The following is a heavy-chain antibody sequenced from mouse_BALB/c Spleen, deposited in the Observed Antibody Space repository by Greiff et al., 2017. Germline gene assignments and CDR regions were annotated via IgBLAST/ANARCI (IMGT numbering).Heavy chain of an antibody. J-gene: IGHJ2*01. CDR1: GFTFSSYA. CDR3: AREGFDY. V-gene: IGHV5-9-4*01. CDR2: ISSGGGYT. Sequence: EVKLVESGGGLVKPGGSLKLSCAASGFTFSSYAMSWVRQSPEKRLEWVAEISSGGGYTYYPDTVTGRFTISRDNAKNTLYLEMSSLRSEDSAMYYCAREGFDYWGQGTTLTVSS.